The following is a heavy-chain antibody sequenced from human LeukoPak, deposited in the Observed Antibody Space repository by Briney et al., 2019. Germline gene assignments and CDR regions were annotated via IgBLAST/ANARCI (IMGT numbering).Heavy chain of an antibody. J-gene: IGHJ4*02. Sequence: GGSLRLSCAASGFTFSSYGMHWVRQAPGKGLEWVAVISYDGSNKYYADSVKGRFTISRDNSKNTLYLQMNSLRAEDTAVYYCARDVLRFLEWLLSGDYWGQGTLVTVSS. CDR2: ISYDGSNK. V-gene: IGHV3-30*19. D-gene: IGHD3-3*01. CDR1: GFTFSSYG. CDR3: ARDVLRFLEWLLSGDY.